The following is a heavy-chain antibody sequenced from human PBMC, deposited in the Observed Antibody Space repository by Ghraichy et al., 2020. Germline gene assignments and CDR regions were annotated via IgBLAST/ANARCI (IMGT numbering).Heavy chain of an antibody. CDR1: GFTFSSYA. CDR2: FSGSGGST. CDR3: AKDLSLGGWYGAYFDY. Sequence: GGSLRLSCAASGFTFSSYAMSWVRQAPGKGLEWVSTFSGSGGSTYYADSVKGRFTISRDNSKNTLYLQMNSLRADDTAVYYCAKDLSLGGWYGAYFDYWGQGTLVTVSS. D-gene: IGHD6-19*01. V-gene: IGHV3-23*01. J-gene: IGHJ4*02.